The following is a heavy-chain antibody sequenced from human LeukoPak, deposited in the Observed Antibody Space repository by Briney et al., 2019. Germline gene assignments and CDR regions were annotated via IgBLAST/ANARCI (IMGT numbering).Heavy chain of an antibody. CDR3: ARGLSRREYFDH. D-gene: IGHD2-2*01. CDR1: GFTFSIRG. Sequence: PGGSLRLSCAASGFTFSIRGFHWVRQAPGKGLEWVASISNDEKSIYYADSVKGRSTISRDNSRSTLYLQLNSLRAEDTAVYYCARGLSRREYFDHWGQGTLVTV. J-gene: IGHJ1*01. V-gene: IGHV3-30*02. CDR2: ISNDEKSI.